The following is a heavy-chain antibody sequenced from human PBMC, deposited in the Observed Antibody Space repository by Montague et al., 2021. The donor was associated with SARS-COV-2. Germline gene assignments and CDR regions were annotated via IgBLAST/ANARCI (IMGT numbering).Heavy chain of an antibody. V-gene: IGHV4-59*01. CDR3: ARAQNTCFIANCVNYFEV. J-gene: IGHJ4*02. CDR2: VHYTGST. D-gene: IGHD1-1*01. Sequence: TLSLTCEVSGGSISSYYWSWIRQSPGKGLEWIGYVHYTGSTTYNPPLKTRVTLTLDTPKNHFSLKLSSVTAADTAVYYCARAQNTCFIANCVNYFEVWGLGALVTVSS. CDR1: GGSISSYY.